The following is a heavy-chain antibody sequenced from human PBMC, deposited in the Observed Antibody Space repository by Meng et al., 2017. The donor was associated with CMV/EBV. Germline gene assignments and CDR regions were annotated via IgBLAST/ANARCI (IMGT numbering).Heavy chain of an antibody. CDR1: YG. J-gene: IGHJ5*02. CDR2: ISAYHGNP. V-gene: IGHV1-18*01. Sequence: YGISWARPAPGQGLEWMGWISAYHGNPTYAQKLQGRVIMTTDTSTSTAYMELRSLRSDDTAVYYCARVIPSSGYCSSTSCYTSWFDPWGQGTLVTVSS. CDR3: ARVIPSSGYCSSTSCYTSWFDP. D-gene: IGHD2-2*02.